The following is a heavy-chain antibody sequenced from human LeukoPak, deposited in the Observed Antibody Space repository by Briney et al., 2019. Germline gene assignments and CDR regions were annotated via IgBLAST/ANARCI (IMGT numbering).Heavy chain of an antibody. Sequence: SETLSLTCTVSGGSIRSYYWSWIRQPPGKGLEWIGYIYYSGSTNYNPSLKSRVTMSVDTSKNQFSLKLSSVTAADTALYYCGAGSYYRFDYWDQGTLVTVSS. D-gene: IGHD3-22*01. CDR1: GGSIRSYY. CDR2: IYYSGST. CDR3: GAGSYYRFDY. V-gene: IGHV4-59*01. J-gene: IGHJ4*02.